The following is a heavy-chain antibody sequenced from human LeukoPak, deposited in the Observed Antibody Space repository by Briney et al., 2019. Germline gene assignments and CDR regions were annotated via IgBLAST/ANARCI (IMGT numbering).Heavy chain of an antibody. CDR2: ISSSGSTI. V-gene: IGHV3-11*04. CDR1: GFTFSDYY. Sequence: GGSLRLSCAASGFTFSDYYMSWIRQAPGKGLEWVLYISSSGSTIYYADSVKGRFTISRDNAKNSLYLQMNSLRAEDTAVYYCAREAVVVPAAPLYYYYYMDVWGKGTTVTVSS. J-gene: IGHJ6*03. D-gene: IGHD2-2*01. CDR3: AREAVVVPAAPLYYYYYMDV.